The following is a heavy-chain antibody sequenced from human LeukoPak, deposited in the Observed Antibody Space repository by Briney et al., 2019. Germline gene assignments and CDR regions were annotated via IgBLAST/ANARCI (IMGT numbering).Heavy chain of an antibody. CDR1: GFTFSSYG. V-gene: IGHV3-33*01. D-gene: IGHD2-15*01. CDR2: IWYDGSNK. J-gene: IGHJ5*02. Sequence: GGSLRLSCAASGFTFSSYGMHWVRQAPGKGLEWVAVIWYDGSNKYYADSVKGRSTISRDNANNSLYLQMNSLRAEDTAVYYCVRAVVVAASYRFDPWGQGTLVTVSS. CDR3: VRAVVVAASYRFDP.